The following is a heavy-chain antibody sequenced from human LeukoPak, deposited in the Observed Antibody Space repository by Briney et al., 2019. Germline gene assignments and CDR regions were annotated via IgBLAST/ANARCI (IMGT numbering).Heavy chain of an antibody. J-gene: IGHJ4*02. D-gene: IGHD3-3*01. V-gene: IGHV3-74*01. Sequence: GGSLRLSCAASGFTFSSYWMHWVRQAPGKGLVWVSRINTDGSSTSYADSVKGRFTISRDNAKNTLYLQMNSLRAEDTAVYYCATESTGFWSGLVDYWGQGTLVTVSS. CDR3: ATESTGFWSGLVDY. CDR1: GFTFSSYW. CDR2: INTDGSST.